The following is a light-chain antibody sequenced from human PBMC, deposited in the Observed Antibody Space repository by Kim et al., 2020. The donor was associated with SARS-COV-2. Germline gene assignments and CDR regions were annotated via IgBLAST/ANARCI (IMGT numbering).Light chain of an antibody. CDR3: QAWDSTTVV. J-gene: IGLJ2*01. Sequence: SYELTQPPAVSLSPGQTASITCSGKTLRDNYVSWYQQRPGQSPVLVIYQNDERPSGIPGRFSGSKTGNTATLTISGTQAMDEADYYCQAWDSTTVVFGEG. CDR1: TLRDNY. V-gene: IGLV3-1*01. CDR2: QND.